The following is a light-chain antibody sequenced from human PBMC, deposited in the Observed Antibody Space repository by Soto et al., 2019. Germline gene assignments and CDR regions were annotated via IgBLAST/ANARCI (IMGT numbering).Light chain of an antibody. CDR3: SSYAGSNNPYV. CDR2: EVT. CDR1: KNDIGVYDF. V-gene: IGLV2-8*01. J-gene: IGLJ1*01. Sequence: SALTQPPSASGSPGQSVTLSCPGTKNDIGVYDFVSWYQHHPGKAPRLIIYEVTKWPLGVPDRFSGSKSGNTASLTVSGLQAEDEADYYCSSYAGSNNPYVFGTGTKVTV.